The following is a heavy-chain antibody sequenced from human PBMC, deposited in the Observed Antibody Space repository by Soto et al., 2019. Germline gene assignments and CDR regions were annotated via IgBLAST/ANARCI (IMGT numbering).Heavy chain of an antibody. CDR2: IIPIFGTA. V-gene: IGHV1-69*12. J-gene: IGHJ6*02. Sequence: QVQLVQSGAEVKKPGSSVKVSCKASGGTFSSYAISWVRQAPGQGLEWMGGIIPIFGTAKYAQKFQDRVTITAEETTSTANMELSSLRSEDTAVYYCASSPGVDEPTYYYYYGMDVWGQGTTVTVSS. CDR1: GGTFSSYA. CDR3: ASSPGVDEPTYYYYYGMDV.